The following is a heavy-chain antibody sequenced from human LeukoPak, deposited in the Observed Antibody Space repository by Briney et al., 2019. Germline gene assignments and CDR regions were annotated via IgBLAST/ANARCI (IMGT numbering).Heavy chain of an antibody. Sequence: SETLSLTCTVSGGSISSISSNNWAWIRQPPGKGLELIAAIHYTGSTYYNPSFMSRVTISVDTSKNQFSLKLNSLTATDTAVYYCARLPTGYPNWFDTWGQGILVTVSS. CDR1: GGSISSISSNN. CDR2: IHYTGST. V-gene: IGHV4-39*01. D-gene: IGHD5-18*01. J-gene: IGHJ5*02. CDR3: ARLPTGYPNWFDT.